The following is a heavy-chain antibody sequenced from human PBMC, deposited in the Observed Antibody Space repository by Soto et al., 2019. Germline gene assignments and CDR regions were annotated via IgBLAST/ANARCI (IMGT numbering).Heavy chain of an antibody. CDR1: GGSFSAYY. D-gene: IGHD2-8*01. CDR2: INHSGST. Sequence: PSETLSLTCAVYGGSFSAYYWSWIRQPPGKGLEWIGEINHSGSTNYNPSLKSRVTISVDTFKNQFSLNLSSVTAADTAVYYCARVYFTFDYWSQGTLVTVSS. CDR3: ARVYFTFDY. V-gene: IGHV4-34*01. J-gene: IGHJ4*02.